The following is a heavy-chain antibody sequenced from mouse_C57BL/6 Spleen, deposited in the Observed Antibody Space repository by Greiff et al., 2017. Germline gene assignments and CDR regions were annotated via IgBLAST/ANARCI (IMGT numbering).Heavy chain of an antibody. CDR2: IYPGDGDT. J-gene: IGHJ4*01. D-gene: IGHD2-4*01. Sequence: VQLQPSGAELVKPGASVKISCKASGYAFSSYWMNWVKQRPGKGLEWIGQIYPGDGDTNYNGKFKGKATLTADKSSSTAYMQLSSLTSEDSAVYFCARTHYDYLYAMDDWGQGTSVTVSS. CDR1: GYAFSSYW. V-gene: IGHV1-80*01. CDR3: ARTHYDYLYAMDD.